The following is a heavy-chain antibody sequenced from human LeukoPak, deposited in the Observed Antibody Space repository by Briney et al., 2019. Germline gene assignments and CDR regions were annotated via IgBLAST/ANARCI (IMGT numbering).Heavy chain of an antibody. Sequence: SETLSLTCTVSGGSISSSSYYWGWIRQPPGKGLEWIGSIYYSGSTYYNPSLKSRVTISVDTSKNQFSLKLSSVTAADTAVYYCASLYDYVWGSYPWYFGYWGQGTLVTVSS. CDR2: IYYSGST. CDR1: GGSISSSSYY. CDR3: ASLYDYVWGSYPWYFGY. J-gene: IGHJ4*02. D-gene: IGHD3-16*02. V-gene: IGHV4-39*01.